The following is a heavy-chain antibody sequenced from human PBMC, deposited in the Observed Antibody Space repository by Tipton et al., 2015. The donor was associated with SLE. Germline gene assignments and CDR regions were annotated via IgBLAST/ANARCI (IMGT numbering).Heavy chain of an antibody. V-gene: IGHV1-18*01. D-gene: IGHD1-26*01. J-gene: IGHJ3*02. Sequence: QLVQSGVEVKKPGASVKVSCKASGYTFTSYGINWVRQAPGQGLEWMGWISAYNGNINYAQKLQGRVTMTTDTSTSTAYMELRSLRSDDTAVYYCGKTVGATTAFDIWGQGTMVTVSS. CDR1: GYTFTSYG. CDR3: GKTVGATTAFDI. CDR2: ISAYNGNI.